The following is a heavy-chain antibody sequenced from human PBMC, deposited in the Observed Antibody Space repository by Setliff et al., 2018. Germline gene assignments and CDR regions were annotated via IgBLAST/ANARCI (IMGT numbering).Heavy chain of an antibody. J-gene: IGHJ5*02. CDR2: IYHSGST. CDR3: ARHVLGQQLVYNWFDP. Sequence: LSLTCAVYGGSFSGYYWSWIRQPPGKGLEWIGSIYHSGSTYYNPSLKSRVTISVDTSKNQFSLKLSSVTAADTAVYYCARHVLGQQLVYNWFDPWGQGTLVTVS. D-gene: IGHD6-13*01. CDR1: GGSFSGYY. V-gene: IGHV4-34*01.